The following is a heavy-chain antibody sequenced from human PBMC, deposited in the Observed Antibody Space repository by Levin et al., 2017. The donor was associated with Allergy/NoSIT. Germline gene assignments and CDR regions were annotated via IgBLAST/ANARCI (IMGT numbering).Heavy chain of an antibody. CDR1: GGPFSSYA. CDR3: ARGDEECSSTSCYGVLDY. J-gene: IGHJ4*02. CDR2: IIPIFGTA. V-gene: IGHV1-69*01. D-gene: IGHD2-2*01. Sequence: KISCKASGGPFSSYAISWVRQAPGQGLEWMGGIIPIFGTANYAQKFQGRVTITADESTSTAYMELSSLRSEDTAVYYCARGDEECSSTSCYGVLDYWGQGTLVTVSS.